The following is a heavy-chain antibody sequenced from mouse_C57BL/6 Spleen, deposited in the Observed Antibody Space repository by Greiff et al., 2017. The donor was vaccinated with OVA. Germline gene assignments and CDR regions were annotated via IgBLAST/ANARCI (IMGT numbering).Heavy chain of an antibody. CDR2: IWTGGGT. V-gene: IGHV2-9-1*01. Sequence: VQLVESGPGLVAPSQSLSIPCTVSGFSLTSYAISWVRQPPGKGLEWLGVIWTGGGTNYNSALKSRLSISKDNSKSQVFLKMNSLQTDDTARYYCARNGYDYDVRYFDVWGTGTTVTVSS. D-gene: IGHD2-4*01. CDR3: ARNGYDYDVRYFDV. J-gene: IGHJ1*03. CDR1: GFSLTSYA.